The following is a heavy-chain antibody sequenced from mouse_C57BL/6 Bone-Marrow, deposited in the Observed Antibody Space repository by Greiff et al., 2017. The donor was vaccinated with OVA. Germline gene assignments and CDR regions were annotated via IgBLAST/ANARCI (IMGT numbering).Heavy chain of an antibody. CDR3: AREDDYGRFDY. J-gene: IGHJ2*01. CDR2: IYPGDGDT. V-gene: IGHV1-82*01. Sequence: QVQLKQSGPELVKPGASVKISCKASGYAFSSSWMHWVKQRPGKGLEWIGRIYPGDGDTNYNGKFKGKATLTADKSSSTAYMQLSSLTSEDSAVYVYAREDDYGRFDYWGQGTTLTVSA. D-gene: IGHD1-1*01. CDR1: GYAFSSSW.